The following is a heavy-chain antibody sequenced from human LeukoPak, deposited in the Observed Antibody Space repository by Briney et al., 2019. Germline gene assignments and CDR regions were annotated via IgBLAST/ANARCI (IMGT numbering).Heavy chain of an antibody. CDR1: GGSISSYY. D-gene: IGHD3-22*01. CDR2: IYYSGST. Sequence: PSETLSLTCTVSGGSISSYYWSWIRQPPGKGLEWIGYIYYSGSTNYNPSLKSRVTISVDTSKDQFSLKLSSVTAAATAVYYCARVSRDSSGYVGMDVWGQGTTVTVSS. V-gene: IGHV4-59*01. J-gene: IGHJ6*02. CDR3: ARVSRDSSGYVGMDV.